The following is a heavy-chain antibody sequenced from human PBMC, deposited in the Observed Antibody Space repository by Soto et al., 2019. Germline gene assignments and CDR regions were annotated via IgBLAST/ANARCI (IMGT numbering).Heavy chain of an antibody. Sequence: GESLKISCKGSGYSFTSYWISWVRQMPGKGLEWMGRIDPSDSYTNYSPSFQGHVTISADKSISTAYLQWSSLKASDTAMYYCARHLAYCSGGSCYRHYGMDVWGQGTTVTVSS. D-gene: IGHD2-15*01. J-gene: IGHJ6*02. CDR2: IDPSDSYT. CDR3: ARHLAYCSGGSCYRHYGMDV. CDR1: GYSFTSYW. V-gene: IGHV5-10-1*01.